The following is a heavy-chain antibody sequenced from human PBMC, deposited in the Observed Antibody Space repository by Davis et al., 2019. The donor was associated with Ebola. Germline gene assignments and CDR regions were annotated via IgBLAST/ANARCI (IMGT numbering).Heavy chain of an antibody. D-gene: IGHD6-13*01. CDR1: GFTFSSYS. CDR3: ARSPGIARYNWFDP. J-gene: IGHJ5*02. CDR2: ISSSSSYI. Sequence: GGSLRLSCAASGFTFSSYSMNWVRQAPGKGLEWVSSISSSSSYIYYADSVKGRFTISRDNAKNSLYLQMNSLRAEDTAVYYCARSPGIARYNWFDPWGQGTLVTVSS. V-gene: IGHV3-21*01.